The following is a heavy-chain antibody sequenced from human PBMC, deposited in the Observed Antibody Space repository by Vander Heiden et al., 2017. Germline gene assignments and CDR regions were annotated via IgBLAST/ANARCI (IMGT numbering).Heavy chain of an antibody. CDR2: ISGSGGST. J-gene: IGHJ5*02. CDR1: VFTFSSYA. V-gene: IGHV3-23*01. CDR3: AKDHCSSTSCSS. D-gene: IGHD2-2*01. Sequence: EVQLLESGGGLVQPGGSLRLSCAASVFTFSSYAMSWVRQAPGKGLEWVSAISGSGGSTYYADSVKGRFTISRDNSKNTLYLQMNSLRAEDTAVYYCAKDHCSSTSCSSWGQGTLVTVSS.